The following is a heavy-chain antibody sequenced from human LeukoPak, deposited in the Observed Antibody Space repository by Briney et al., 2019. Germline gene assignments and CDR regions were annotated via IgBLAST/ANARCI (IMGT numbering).Heavy chain of an antibody. Sequence: GGSLRLSCAASAFTFCSYTMNWVRQAPGKGLEWVSSISTSSRYIYYADSVKSRFTISRDDAKKSLFLQMNSLRAEDTAVYYCARDTPPPDYYGSGSYRGYFDYWGQGTLVTVSS. CDR2: ISTSSRYI. CDR1: AFTFCSYT. D-gene: IGHD3-10*01. V-gene: IGHV3-21*01. CDR3: ARDTPPPDYYGSGSYRGYFDY. J-gene: IGHJ4*02.